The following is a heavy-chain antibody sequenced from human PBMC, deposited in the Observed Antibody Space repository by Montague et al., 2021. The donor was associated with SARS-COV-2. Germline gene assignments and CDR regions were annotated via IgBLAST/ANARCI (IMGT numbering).Heavy chain of an antibody. Sequence: SETLSLTRGVYGGSFGDDHWSWIRQPPGKGLEWIGDIKQSGSTNYNPSLKSRVTISVDTFRNQFSLKLTSVTAADTAVYFCARGHLSVSMIVVVFTSASYYFDYWGQGALVTVSS. D-gene: IGHD3-22*01. CDR3: ARGHLSVSMIVVVFTSASYYFDY. CDR2: IKQSGST. CDR1: GGSFGDDH. J-gene: IGHJ4*02. V-gene: IGHV4-34*01.